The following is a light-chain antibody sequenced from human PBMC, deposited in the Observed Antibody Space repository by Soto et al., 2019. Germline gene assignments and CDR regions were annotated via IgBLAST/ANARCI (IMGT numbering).Light chain of an antibody. Sequence: DIQMTQSPSSLSASVGDRVTITCRASQRISTYLNWYQQKPGKAPKFLIYDASNLQSGVPSRFSGGGSGTDFTLTISSLQPEDFATYYCQQSYSTPRTFGQGTNVDIK. J-gene: IGKJ1*01. CDR1: QRISTY. CDR3: QQSYSTPRT. CDR2: DAS. V-gene: IGKV1-39*01.